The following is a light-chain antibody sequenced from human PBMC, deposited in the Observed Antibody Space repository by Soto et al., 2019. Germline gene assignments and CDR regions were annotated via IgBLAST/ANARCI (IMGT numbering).Light chain of an antibody. CDR1: QSVNSNY. V-gene: IGKV3-20*01. CDR2: YAS. CDR3: QHYGPSFLLT. Sequence: EIVLTQSPGTVSLSPGERATLSCRASQSVNSNYLAWYQQKPGQAPRLLMYYASTRATGIPDRFSGSGSGTDFTLTINRLEPEDFAVYYCQHYGPSFLLTFSGGTKVEI. J-gene: IGKJ4*01.